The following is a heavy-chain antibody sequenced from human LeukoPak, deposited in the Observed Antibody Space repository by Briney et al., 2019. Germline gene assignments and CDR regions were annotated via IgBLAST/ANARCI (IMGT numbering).Heavy chain of an antibody. CDR1: GFTFSTYM. CDR3: ARRNYADY. J-gene: IGHJ4*02. V-gene: IGHV3-48*04. Sequence: GGSLRLSCAASGFTFSTYMMNWVRQAPGKGLEWVSYISHSGSTIYYADSVKGRFTISRDNAKNSLFLQMNSLRAEDTAIYYCARRNYADYWGQGTLVTVSS. CDR2: ISHSGSTI.